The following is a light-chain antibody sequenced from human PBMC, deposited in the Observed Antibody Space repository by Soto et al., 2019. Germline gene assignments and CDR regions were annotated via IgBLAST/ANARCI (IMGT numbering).Light chain of an antibody. V-gene: IGLV1-40*01. CDR1: SSNIGAGYE. Sequence: QSVLTQPPSVSGAPGQRVNISCTGSSSNIGAGYEVHRYQQLPGPAPQLLIYGDRYRPAGVPDRFSGSKSGTSVSLAITGLQAEDEADYHCQSYDSSLSGMVFGGGTKLTVL. CDR2: GDR. J-gene: IGLJ3*02. CDR3: QSYDSSLSGMV.